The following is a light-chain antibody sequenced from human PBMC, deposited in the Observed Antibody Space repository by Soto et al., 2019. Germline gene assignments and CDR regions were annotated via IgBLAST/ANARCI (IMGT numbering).Light chain of an antibody. CDR3: MQALQTPT. CDR2: LGS. CDR1: QSLLHSNGYNY. Sequence: DIVITQSPLSLPFTPGEPASISCRSSQSLLHSNGYNYLDWYLQKPGQSPQLLIYLGSNRASGVPDRFSGSGSGTDFTLKISRVEAEDVGVYYCMQALQTPTFGQGTRLEIK. V-gene: IGKV2-28*01. J-gene: IGKJ5*01.